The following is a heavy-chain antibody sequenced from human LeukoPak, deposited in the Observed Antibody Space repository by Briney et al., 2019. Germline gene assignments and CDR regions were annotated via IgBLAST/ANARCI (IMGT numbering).Heavy chain of an antibody. CDR2: IAIDGST. J-gene: IGHJ4*02. CDR1: GFTFSSYW. CDR3: IGSGGWPGY. D-gene: IGHD1-26*01. Sequence: PGGSLRLSCSASGFTFSSYWMHWVRQAPGKGLVWVSGIAIDGSTVYADSVKGRFTISRDNAKDTVYLQMNSLRVEDTAVYYCIGSGGWPGYWGQGTLVTVSS. V-gene: IGHV3-74*01.